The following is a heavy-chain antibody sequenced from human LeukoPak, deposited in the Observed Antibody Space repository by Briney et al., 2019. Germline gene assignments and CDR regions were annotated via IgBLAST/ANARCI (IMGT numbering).Heavy chain of an antibody. Sequence: QPGGSLRLSCAASGFTFSSYGMHWVRQAPGKGLEWVAVISYDGSNKYYADSVKGRFTISRDNSKNTLYLQMNSLRAEDTAVYYCAKGAGYSSSWLPFDPWGQGTLVTVSS. D-gene: IGHD6-13*01. J-gene: IGHJ5*02. CDR1: GFTFSSYG. CDR3: AKGAGYSSSWLPFDP. V-gene: IGHV3-30*18. CDR2: ISYDGSNK.